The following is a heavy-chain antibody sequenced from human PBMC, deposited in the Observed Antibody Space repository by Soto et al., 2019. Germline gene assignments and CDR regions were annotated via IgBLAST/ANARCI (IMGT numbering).Heavy chain of an antibody. V-gene: IGHV1-69*01. Sequence: QVQLVQSGAEVKTPGSSVKVSCKASGGTFSSYSINWVRQAPGQGLEWMGEIIPIFGTANYAQKFQGRVTITADESTSTAYMELSSLRSEDTAVYYCARDGGRHSVGIDYGGQGTLVTVSS. CDR2: IIPIFGTA. D-gene: IGHD1-26*01. J-gene: IGHJ4*02. CDR1: GGTFSSYS. CDR3: ARDGGRHSVGIDY.